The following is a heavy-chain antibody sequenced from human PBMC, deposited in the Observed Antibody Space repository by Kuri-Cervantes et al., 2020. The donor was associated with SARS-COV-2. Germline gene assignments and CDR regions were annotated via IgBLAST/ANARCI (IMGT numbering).Heavy chain of an antibody. Sequence: GESLKISCAASGFTFSSYGMHWVRQAPGKGLEWVAFIRYDGSNKYYADSVKGRVTISRDNSKNSLYLQMNSLRAEDTAIYYCANGGGDTVLLFDYWGQGTLVTVSS. V-gene: IGHV3-30*02. CDR1: GFTFSSYG. CDR3: ANGGGDTVLLFDY. J-gene: IGHJ4*02. CDR2: IRYDGSNK. D-gene: IGHD5-18*01.